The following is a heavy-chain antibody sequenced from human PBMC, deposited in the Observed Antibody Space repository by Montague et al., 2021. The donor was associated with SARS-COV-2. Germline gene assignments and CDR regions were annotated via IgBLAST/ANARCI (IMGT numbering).Heavy chain of an antibody. D-gene: IGHD4/OR15-4a*01. J-gene: IGHJ5*02. CDR2: SIHSRRT. CDR1: GGSISGSNW. V-gene: IGHV4-4*02. Sequence: SETLSLTCAVSGGSISGSNWWTWLRQPPGKEREGIGGSIHSRRTTYIKSLQSRVTISVDNTKNQYSLMRPSLTAADTAVYYCARDFRGAYNFFDPWGQGALVTVSS. CDR3: ARDFRGAYNFFDP.